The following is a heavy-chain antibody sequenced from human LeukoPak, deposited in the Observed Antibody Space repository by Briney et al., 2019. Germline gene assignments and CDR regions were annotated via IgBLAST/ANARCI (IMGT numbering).Heavy chain of an antibody. CDR3: AREGAYGDFEY. V-gene: IGHV1-18*01. J-gene: IGHJ4*02. D-gene: IGHD4-17*01. CDR2: ISAYNSNT. CDR1: GYTFNRYG. Sequence: GASVKVSCKASGYTFNRYGISWVRQAPGQGLEWMGWISAYNSNTNYAQKVQGRVTMTTNTSTSTAYMELRSLRSDDTAVYYCAREGAYGDFEYWGQGTLVTVSS.